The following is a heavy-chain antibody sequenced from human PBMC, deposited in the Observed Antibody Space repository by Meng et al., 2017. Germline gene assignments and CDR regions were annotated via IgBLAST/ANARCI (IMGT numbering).Heavy chain of an antibody. Sequence: GESLKISCVASGFTFSSYGLTWVRQAPGKGLEWVSTISDSGGRTYYADSVKGRFTISRDNSKNMLYLQMNSLRADDTAVYHWAKWIGAANFDYWGQGTLVTVSS. CDR2: ISDSGGRT. V-gene: IGHV3-23*01. D-gene: IGHD3-10*01. J-gene: IGHJ4*02. CDR3: AKWIGAANFDY. CDR1: GFTFSSYG.